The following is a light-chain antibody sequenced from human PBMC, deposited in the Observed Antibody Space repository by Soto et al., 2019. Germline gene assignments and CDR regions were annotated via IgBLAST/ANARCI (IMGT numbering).Light chain of an antibody. CDR1: RSVSFAY. J-gene: IGKJ2*01. CDR2: GAS. CDR3: QQYVTPPYT. V-gene: IGKV3-20*01. Sequence: IVLTQSPATLSLSPGERASLSCRASRSVSFAYIAWYKLRPGQAPRLLIYGASSRATGIPDRFSGSGSGTDFTLTIGRLEPEDSAVYYCQQYVTPPYTFGQGIKLEI.